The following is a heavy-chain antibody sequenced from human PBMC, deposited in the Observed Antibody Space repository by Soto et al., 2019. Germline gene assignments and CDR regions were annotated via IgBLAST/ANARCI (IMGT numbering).Heavy chain of an antibody. CDR2: ISGSGGST. D-gene: IGHD6-13*01. V-gene: IGHV3-23*01. CDR3: AKGGSSSYHFDY. CDR1: GFTFSSYA. J-gene: IGHJ4*02. Sequence: EVQLLESGGGLVQPGGSLRLSCAASGFTFSSYAMSWVRQAPGKGLEWVSAISGSGGSTYYADSVKGRFTISRDNSKNTLYMQMNSLRAEDTAVYYCAKGGSSSYHFDYWGQGTLVTVSS.